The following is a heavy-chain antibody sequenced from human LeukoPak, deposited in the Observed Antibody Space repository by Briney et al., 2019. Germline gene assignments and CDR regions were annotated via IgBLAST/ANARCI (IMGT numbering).Heavy chain of an antibody. D-gene: IGHD2-21*01. V-gene: IGHV3-72*01. CDR2: IRNKANKYTT. CDR3: ASRLDYFDY. CDR1: GFTFSDHY. J-gene: IGHJ4*02. Sequence: PGGSLRLSCAVSGFTFSDHYMDWVRQAPGEGLEWVGRIRNKANKYTTEYAASVKGRFTISRDDSKNSLYLQMNSLKTEDTAMYYCASRLDYFDYWGQGTLVTVSS.